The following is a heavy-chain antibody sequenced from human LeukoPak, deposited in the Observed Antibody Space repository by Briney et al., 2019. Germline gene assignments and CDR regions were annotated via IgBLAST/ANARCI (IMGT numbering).Heavy chain of an antibody. J-gene: IGHJ5*02. CDR2: MNPNSGNT. CDR3: ARDGGQTGTGLFDP. CDR1: GYTFTSYD. D-gene: IGHD1-1*01. Sequence: ASVKVSCKTSGYTFTSYDINWVRQATGQGLEWMGWMNPNSGNTGYAQKFQGRVTITRNTSISTAYMELSSLRSEDTAVYYCARDGGQTGTGLFDPWGQGTLVTVSS. V-gene: IGHV1-8*03.